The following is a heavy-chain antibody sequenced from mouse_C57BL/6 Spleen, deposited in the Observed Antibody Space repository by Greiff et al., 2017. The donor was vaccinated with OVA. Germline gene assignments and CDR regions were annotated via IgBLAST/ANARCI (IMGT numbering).Heavy chain of an antibody. CDR1: GYAFTNYL. CDR2: INPGSGGT. J-gene: IGHJ1*03. Sequence: QVQLQQSGAELVRPGTSVKVSCKASGYAFTNYLIEWVKQRPGQGLEWIGVINPGSGGTNYNEKFKGKATLTADKSSSTAYMQLSSLTSEDSAVYFCARSPATHWYFDVWGTGTTVTVSS. V-gene: IGHV1-54*01. CDR3: ARSPATHWYFDV.